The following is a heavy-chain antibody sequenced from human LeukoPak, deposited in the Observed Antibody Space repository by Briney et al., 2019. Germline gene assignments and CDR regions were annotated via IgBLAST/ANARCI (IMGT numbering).Heavy chain of an antibody. CDR3: AKESPHYDY. Sequence: PGGSLRLSCAASGFTFSSDAMSWVRQAPGKGLEWVSVISGNSISTYYADSVKGRFTISRDNSKNTLYLQMNSLRAEDTAVYYCAKESPHYDYWGQGTLVTVSS. J-gene: IGHJ4*02. V-gene: IGHV3-23*01. CDR1: GFTFSSDA. CDR2: ISGNSIST.